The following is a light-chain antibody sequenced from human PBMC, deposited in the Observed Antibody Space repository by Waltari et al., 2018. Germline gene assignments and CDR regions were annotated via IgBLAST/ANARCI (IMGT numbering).Light chain of an antibody. J-gene: IGKJ1*01. CDR2: RVS. CDR1: QGLVSSVGNTL. CDR3: MQGTHWPWT. V-gene: IGKV2-30*01. Sequence: DVVMTQSPLSLPVALGQPASISCKSSQGLVSSVGNTLLNWFQQRPGQCPRRLISRVSNRDSGVPDRFSGSGSGTDFTLKISRVEAEDVGIYYCMQGTHWPWTFGQGTKVEFK.